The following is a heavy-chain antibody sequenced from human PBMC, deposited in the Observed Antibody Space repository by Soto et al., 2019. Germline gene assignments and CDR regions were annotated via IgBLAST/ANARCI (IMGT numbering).Heavy chain of an antibody. J-gene: IGHJ6*02. CDR1: GFTFSSYW. V-gene: IGHV3-74*01. CDR3: ARTYSSSLYANYYYYYGMDV. D-gene: IGHD6-13*01. CDR2: INSDGSST. Sequence: PGGSLRLSCAASGFTFSSYWMHWVRQAPGKGLVWVSRINSDGSSTSYADSVKGRFTISRDSAKNTLYLQMNSLRAEDTAVYYCARTYSSSLYANYYYYYGMDVRGQGTTVTGSS.